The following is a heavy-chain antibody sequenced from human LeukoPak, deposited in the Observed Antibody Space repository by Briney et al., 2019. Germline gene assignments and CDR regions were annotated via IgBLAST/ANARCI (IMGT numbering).Heavy chain of an antibody. CDR1: GFTFSVYW. D-gene: IGHD6-19*01. CDR3: ARGKAVVGTFSWFDP. Sequence: GGSLRLSCAASGFTFSVYWMHWVRQAPGRGLVWVSLINSDGSSTRYADSVKGRFTISRDNAKNTLYLQMNSLRAEDTAVYYCARGKAVVGTFSWFDPWGQGTLVTVSS. V-gene: IGHV3-74*01. CDR2: INSDGSST. J-gene: IGHJ5*02.